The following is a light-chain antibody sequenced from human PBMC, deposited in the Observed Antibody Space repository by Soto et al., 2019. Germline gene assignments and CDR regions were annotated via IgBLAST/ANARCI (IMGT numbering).Light chain of an antibody. CDR1: SSNIGAGYD. CDR2: GNN. CDR3: QSYDNRLSGYV. V-gene: IGLV1-40*01. Sequence: QSVLTQPPSVSGAPGQRVTISRTGSSSNIGAGYDVHWYQQLPGPAPKLLIYGNNNRPSGVPDRFSGSKSGTSASLAITGLQAEDEADYYCQSYDNRLSGYVFGTGTKVTVL. J-gene: IGLJ1*01.